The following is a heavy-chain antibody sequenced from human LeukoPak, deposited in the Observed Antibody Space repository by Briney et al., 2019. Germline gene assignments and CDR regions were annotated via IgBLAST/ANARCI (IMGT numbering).Heavy chain of an antibody. CDR2: IYYSGST. D-gene: IGHD6-6*01. Sequence: SETLSLTCTVSGGSVSSGSYYWSWIRQPPEKGLEWIGYIYYSGSTNYNPSLKSRVTISVDTSKNQFSLKLSSVTAADTAVYYCARDPAPLYSSSYFDYWGQGTLVTVSS. CDR1: GGSVSSGSYY. V-gene: IGHV4-61*01. CDR3: ARDPAPLYSSSYFDY. J-gene: IGHJ4*02.